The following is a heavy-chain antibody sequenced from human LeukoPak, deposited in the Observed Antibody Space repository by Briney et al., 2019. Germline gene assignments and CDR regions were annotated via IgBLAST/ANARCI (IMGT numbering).Heavy chain of an antibody. Sequence: GGSLSLSCAASGFTLSSYGMHWVRQAPGKGLEWVAFIRYDGSNKQHADSVKGRFTISRDNSKNTLYLQMNSLRAEDTALYYCAKDKSLYSNSWYYFDYWGQGTLVTVSS. J-gene: IGHJ4*02. CDR2: IRYDGSNK. CDR3: AKDKSLYSNSWYYFDY. D-gene: IGHD6-13*01. V-gene: IGHV3-30*02. CDR1: GFTLSSYG.